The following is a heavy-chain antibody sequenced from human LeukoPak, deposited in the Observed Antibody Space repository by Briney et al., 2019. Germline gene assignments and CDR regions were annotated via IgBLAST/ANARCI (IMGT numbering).Heavy chain of an antibody. CDR2: IYGGGST. CDR1: GFTVSSNY. D-gene: IGHD3-10*01. V-gene: IGHV3-53*01. CDR3: ARDQPGSYGDYFDY. Sequence: GGSLRLSCAASGFTVSSNYMSWVRQAPGKGLEWVSVIYGGGSTSYADSVKGRFIISRDNSKNMLYLQMNTLRAEDTAVYYCARDQPGSYGDYFDYWGQGTLVTVSS. J-gene: IGHJ4*02.